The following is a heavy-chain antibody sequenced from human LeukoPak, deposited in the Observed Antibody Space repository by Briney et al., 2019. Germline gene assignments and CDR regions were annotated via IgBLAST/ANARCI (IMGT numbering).Heavy chain of an antibody. D-gene: IGHD3-10*01. J-gene: IGHJ5*02. CDR2: MFHSGTT. V-gene: IGHV4-59*11. Sequence: PSETLSLTCTVSGGSIKSHFWSWVRQPPGKRLEWIGYMFHSGTTTYNPSLKSRVTMSVDTSKNQFSLKLSSVTAADTAVYYCARDSGTTGEVKFDPWGQGTLVTVSS. CDR1: GGSIKSHF. CDR3: ARDSGTTGEVKFDP.